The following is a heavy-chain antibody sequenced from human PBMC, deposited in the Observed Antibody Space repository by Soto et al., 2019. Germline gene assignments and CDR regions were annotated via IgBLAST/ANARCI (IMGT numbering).Heavy chain of an antibody. J-gene: IGHJ3*02. V-gene: IGHV4-34*01. CDR2: MSHSGGT. CDR3: ARVERGTATTVVDAFDI. CDR1: GGFVSSGSYY. D-gene: IGHD1-1*01. Sequence: QVQLQQWGAGLLKPSETLSLTCAVYGGFVSSGSYYWSWIRQPPGKGLEWIGEMSHSGGTHFNPSLKSRATNSVDTSKNQFSLKMSSVTAADTALYYCARVERGTATTVVDAFDIWGPGTMVTVSS.